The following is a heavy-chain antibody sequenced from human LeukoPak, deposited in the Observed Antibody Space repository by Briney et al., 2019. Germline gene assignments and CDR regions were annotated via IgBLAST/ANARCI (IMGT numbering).Heavy chain of an antibody. J-gene: IGHJ6*03. CDR2: ISSSGSTI. Sequence: GGSLRLSCAASGFTFSSYEMNWVRQAPGKGLEWVSYISSSGSTIYYADSVKGRFTISRDNAKNSLYLQMNSLRAEDTAVYYCARQPPTTVTTFWLKYYYMDVWGKGTTVTISS. CDR3: ARQPPTTVTTFWLKYYYMDV. D-gene: IGHD4-17*01. CDR1: GFTFSSYE. V-gene: IGHV3-48*03.